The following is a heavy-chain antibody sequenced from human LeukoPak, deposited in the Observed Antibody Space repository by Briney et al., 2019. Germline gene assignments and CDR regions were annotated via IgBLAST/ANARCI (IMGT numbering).Heavy chain of an antibody. V-gene: IGHV3-30*02. CDR2: IRSDGYPT. Sequence: QPGGSLRLSCGASGFVFDDYDMHWVRQAPGKGLEWVAFIRSDGYPTYYTDSVKGRFIITRDNFKNTLYLQMNSLRLEDMAVYYCAKPSGSGVDYWGRGTRVTVSS. J-gene: IGHJ4*02. CDR3: AKPSGSGVDY. CDR1: GFVFDDYD. D-gene: IGHD1-26*01.